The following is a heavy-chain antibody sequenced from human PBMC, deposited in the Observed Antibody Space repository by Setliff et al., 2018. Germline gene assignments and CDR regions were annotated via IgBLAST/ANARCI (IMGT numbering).Heavy chain of an antibody. Sequence: ASVKVSCKASGYTFTDSALHWVRQAPGQRLEWMGWINAGNGDTKFSQKFQGRVTITRDTSASTAYMELSRLRSDDTAVYYCARGPAGTYAFDIWGQGTMVTVSS. CDR3: ARGPAGTYAFDI. J-gene: IGHJ3*02. V-gene: IGHV1-3*01. CDR1: GYTFTDSA. D-gene: IGHD1-7*01. CDR2: INAGNGDT.